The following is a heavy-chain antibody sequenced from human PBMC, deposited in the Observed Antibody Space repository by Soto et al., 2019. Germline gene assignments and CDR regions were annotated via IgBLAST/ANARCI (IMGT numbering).Heavy chain of an antibody. CDR3: AKDVTSYGPRGYSSSWYGWFDP. CDR2: ASARNTNT. CDR1: GFTFTSHV. Sequence: EVQLLESGGGLVQPGGSLRLSCATSGFTFTSHVISWVRQAPGKGLEWVSAASARNTNTYYADSVRGRFTISRDNSKSTVYLQLDSLRVEDTAVYQCAKDVTSYGPRGYSSSWYGWFDPWGQGTLVVVSS. V-gene: IGHV3-23*01. D-gene: IGHD6-13*01. J-gene: IGHJ5*02.